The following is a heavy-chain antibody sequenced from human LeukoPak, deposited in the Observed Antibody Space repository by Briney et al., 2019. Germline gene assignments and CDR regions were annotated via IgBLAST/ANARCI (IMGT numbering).Heavy chain of an antibody. CDR3: ARGTGIAAAGTIDY. CDR2: ISAYNGNT. J-gene: IGHJ4*02. D-gene: IGHD6-13*01. V-gene: IGHV1-18*04. Sequence: ASVKVSCKASGYTFTGYYMHWVRQAPGQGLEWMGWISAYNGNTNYAQKLQGRVTMTTDTSTRTAYMELRSLRSHDTAVYYCARGTGIAAAGTIDYWGQGTLVTVSS. CDR1: GYTFTGYY.